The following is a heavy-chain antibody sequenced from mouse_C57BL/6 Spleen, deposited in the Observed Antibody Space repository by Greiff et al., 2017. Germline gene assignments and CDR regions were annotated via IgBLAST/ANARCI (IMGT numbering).Heavy chain of an antibody. J-gene: IGHJ4*01. V-gene: IGHV7-3*01. CDR1: GFTFTDYY. Sequence: EVQLVESGGGLVQPGGSLSLSCAASGFTFTDYYMSWVSQPPGKALEWLGFIRHKANGYKTEYSASVKGRFTISRDNSQSILYLQMKALRAEDSATYYCARSIYYDYDAGDYYAMDYWGQGTSVTVSS. CDR3: ARSIYYDYDAGDYYAMDY. D-gene: IGHD2-4*01. CDR2: IRHKANGYKT.